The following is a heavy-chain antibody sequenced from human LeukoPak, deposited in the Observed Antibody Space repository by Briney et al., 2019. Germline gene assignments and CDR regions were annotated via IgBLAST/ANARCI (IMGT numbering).Heavy chain of an antibody. CDR2: LSYGGGT. Sequence: SETLSLTCAVSGGSISIYWRWVRQPAGKGREWVGYLSYGGGTTSNTSLTHRLSMSIDTSKNQFSLRLSSVPAADTALYYCARVGDTSGSFYYFDNWGQGTLVTVSS. CDR1: GGSISIY. CDR3: ARVGDTSGSFYYFDN. V-gene: IGHV4-59*08. D-gene: IGHD1-26*01. J-gene: IGHJ4*02.